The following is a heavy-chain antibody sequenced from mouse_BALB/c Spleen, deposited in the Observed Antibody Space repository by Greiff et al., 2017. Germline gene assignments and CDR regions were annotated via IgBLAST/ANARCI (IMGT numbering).Heavy chain of an antibody. J-gene: IGHJ3*01. CDR1: GFTFSSYG. CDR2: ISSGGSYT. CDR3: ARQGETTATAWFAY. V-gene: IGHV5-6*01. D-gene: IGHD1-2*01. Sequence: EVQRVESGGDLVKPGGSLKLSCAASGFTFSSYGMSWVRQTPDKRLEWVATISSGGSYTYYPDSVKGRFTISRDNAKNTLYLQMSSLKSEDTAMYYCARQGETTATAWFAYWGQGTLVTVSA.